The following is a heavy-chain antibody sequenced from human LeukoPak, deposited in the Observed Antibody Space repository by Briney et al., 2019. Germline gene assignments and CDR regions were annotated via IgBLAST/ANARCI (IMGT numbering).Heavy chain of an antibody. CDR1: GGSISSSSYY. J-gene: IGHJ5*02. CDR2: IYYSGST. CDR3: ARGGYSSSWYVVNWFDP. V-gene: IGHV4-39*07. D-gene: IGHD6-13*01. Sequence: SETLSLTCTVSGGSISSSSYYWGWIRQPPGKGLEWIGSIYYSGSTYYNPSLKSRVTISVDTSKNQFSLKLSSVTAADTAVYYCARGGYSSSWYVVNWFDPWGQGTLVTVSS.